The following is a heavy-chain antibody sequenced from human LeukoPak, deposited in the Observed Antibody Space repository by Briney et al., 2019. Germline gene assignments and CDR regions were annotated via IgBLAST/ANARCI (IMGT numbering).Heavy chain of an antibody. CDR1: GGSIGGSTYY. D-gene: IGHD2-8*02. J-gene: IGHJ4*02. CDR3: ARDTGGYYFDS. V-gene: IGHV4-39*02. CDR2: IYYSGNT. Sequence: PSETLSLTCTVSGGSIGGSTYYWGCIRQPPGKGLEWIGNIYYSGNTYYNPSLKSRVTISVDTSKNQFSLKLSSVTAADTAVYYCARDTGGYYFDSWGQGTLVTVSS.